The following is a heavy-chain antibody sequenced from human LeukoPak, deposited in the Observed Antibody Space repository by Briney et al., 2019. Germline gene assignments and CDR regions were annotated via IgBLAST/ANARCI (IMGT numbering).Heavy chain of an antibody. Sequence: ASVKVSCKASGYTFTSYDINWVRQAPGQGLEWMGWINPNSGGTNYAQKFQGRATMTRDTSISTAYMELSRLSSDDTAVYYCARGSDIVVIDIWGQGTMVSVSS. D-gene: IGHD2-2*01. CDR3: ARGSDIVVIDI. CDR1: GYTFTSYD. CDR2: INPNSGGT. J-gene: IGHJ3*02. V-gene: IGHV1-2*02.